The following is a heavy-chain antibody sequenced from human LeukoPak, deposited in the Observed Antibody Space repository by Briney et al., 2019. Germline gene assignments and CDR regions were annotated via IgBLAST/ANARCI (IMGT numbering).Heavy chain of an antibody. CDR1: GGSFSGYY. J-gene: IGHJ4*02. V-gene: IGHV4-34*01. Sequence: PSETLSLTCAVYGGSFSGYYWSWIRQPPGKGLEWIGEINHSGSTNYNPSLKSRVTISVDTSKNQFSLKLSSVTAADTAVYYCARTVRSGPPGMGYWGQGTLVTVSS. D-gene: IGHD6-19*01. CDR3: ARTVRSGPPGMGY. CDR2: INHSGST.